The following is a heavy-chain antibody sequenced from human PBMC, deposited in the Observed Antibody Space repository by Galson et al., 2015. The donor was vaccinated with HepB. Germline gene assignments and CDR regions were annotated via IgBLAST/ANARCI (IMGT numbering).Heavy chain of an antibody. V-gene: IGHV4-39*01. CDR1: GGSISSSSYY. CDR2: IYYSGST. CDR3: ARGSWAAAANWFDP. Sequence: ETLSLTCTVSGGSISSSSYYWGWIRQPPGKGLEWIGSIYYSGSTYYNPSLKSRVTISVDTSKNQFSLKLSSVTAADTAVYYCARGSWAAAANWFDPWGQGTLVTVSS. D-gene: IGHD2-2*01. J-gene: IGHJ5*02.